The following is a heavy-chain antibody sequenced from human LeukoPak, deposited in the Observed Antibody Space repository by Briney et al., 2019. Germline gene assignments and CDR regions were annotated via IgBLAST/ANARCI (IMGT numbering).Heavy chain of an antibody. J-gene: IGHJ4*02. CDR1: GGSISSYY. CDR2: IYYSGST. CDR3: ARDNGRGYSGYGGFDY. V-gene: IGHV4-59*12. Sequence: SETLSLTCTASGGSISSYYWSWIRQPPGKGLEWIGYIYYSGSTNYNPSLKSRVTISVDTSKNQFSLKLSSVTAADTAVYYCARDNGRGYSGYGGFDYWGQGTLVTVSS. D-gene: IGHD5-12*01.